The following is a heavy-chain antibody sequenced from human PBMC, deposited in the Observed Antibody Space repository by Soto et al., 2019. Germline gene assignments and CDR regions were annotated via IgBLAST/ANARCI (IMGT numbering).Heavy chain of an antibody. D-gene: IGHD1-1*01. Sequence: GGSLRLSCAASGFTFSSYDMHWVRQASGKGLEWVSVIGTAGDTYYSGSVKGRFTISRDSLTTSLYLQMNSLRAGDTAVYYCVRDTTGFGYFDSWGQGTLVTVSS. CDR2: IGTAGDT. J-gene: IGHJ4*02. V-gene: IGHV3-13*01. CDR3: VRDTTGFGYFDS. CDR1: GFTFSSYD.